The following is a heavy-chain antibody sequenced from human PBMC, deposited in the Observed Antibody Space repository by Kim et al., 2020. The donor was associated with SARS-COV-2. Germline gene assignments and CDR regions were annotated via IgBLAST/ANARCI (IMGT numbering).Heavy chain of an antibody. J-gene: IGHJ3*02. CDR2: T. Sequence: TYDTPALKSRVTISVDTSKNQFSLKLSSVTAADTAVYYCARQDSGRAFDIWGQGTMVTVSS. CDR3: ARQDSGRAFDI. D-gene: IGHD1-26*01. V-gene: IGHV4-39*01.